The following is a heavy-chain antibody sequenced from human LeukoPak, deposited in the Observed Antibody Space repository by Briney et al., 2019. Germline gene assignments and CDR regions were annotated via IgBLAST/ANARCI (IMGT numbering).Heavy chain of an antibody. V-gene: IGHV3-23*01. CDR2: ISGSDGST. Sequence: PGGSLRLSCAASGFTFSSYAMSWVRQAPGKGLEWVSGISGSDGSTNYADSVKGRFTISRENSKNTLYLQINSLRAEDTAVYYCAKDSAKKYDDYWGQGTLVTVSS. CDR1: GFTFSSYA. CDR3: AKDSAKKYDDY. J-gene: IGHJ4*02. D-gene: IGHD2/OR15-2a*01.